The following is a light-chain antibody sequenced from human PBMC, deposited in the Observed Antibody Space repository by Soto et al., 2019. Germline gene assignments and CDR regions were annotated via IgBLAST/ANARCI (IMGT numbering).Light chain of an antibody. V-gene: IGKV4-1*01. CDR1: QSVLYSSNNKNY. CDR3: QQYYSTPPA. J-gene: IGKJ3*01. Sequence: IVMTQSPESLAVSLGERATINCKSSQSVLYSSNNKNYLAWYQQKPGQPPKLLIYWASTRESGVPDRFSGSGSGTDFTLTISSLQAEDVAVYYCQQYYSTPPAFGPGTKVDIK. CDR2: WAS.